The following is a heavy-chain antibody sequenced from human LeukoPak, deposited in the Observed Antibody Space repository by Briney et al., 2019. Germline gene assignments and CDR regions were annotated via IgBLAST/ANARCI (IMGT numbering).Heavy chain of an antibody. CDR3: AKGPYSGYVTDAFDI. Sequence: GGSLRLSCAASGFTFDGYAMHWVRQAPGKGLEWVSGISWNSGSIGYADSVKGRFTISRDNAKNSLYLQMNSLRAEDTALYYCAKGPYSGYVTDAFDIWGQGTMVTVSS. CDR1: GFTFDGYA. D-gene: IGHD5-12*01. J-gene: IGHJ3*02. V-gene: IGHV3-9*01. CDR2: ISWNSGSI.